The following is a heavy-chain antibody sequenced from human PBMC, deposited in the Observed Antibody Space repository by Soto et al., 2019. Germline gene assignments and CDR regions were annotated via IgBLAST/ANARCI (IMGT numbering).Heavy chain of an antibody. CDR2: IRSKANSYAT. J-gene: IGHJ6*02. D-gene: IGHD3-10*01. V-gene: IGHV3-73*02. CDR3: ARDRTYFGSGAVGMDV. Sequence: EVQLVESGGGLVQPGGSLKLSCAASGFTFSGSALHWVRQASGKGLEWVGRIRSKANSYATAYAASVTGRFTISRDDSRNTAYLQMNSLKTEDTAVYYCARDRTYFGSGAVGMDVWGQGTTVTVSS. CDR1: GFTFSGSA.